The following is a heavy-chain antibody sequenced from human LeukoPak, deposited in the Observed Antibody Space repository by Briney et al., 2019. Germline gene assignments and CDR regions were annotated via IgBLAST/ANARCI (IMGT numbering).Heavy chain of an antibody. CDR3: ARDKPYCSSTSCHPYNWFDP. Sequence: SVKVSCKASGGTFSSYTISWVRQAPGQGLEWMGRIIPILGIANYAQKFQGRVTITADKSTSTAYMELSSLRSEDTAVYYCARDKPYCSSTSCHPYNWFDPWGQGTLVTASS. CDR2: IIPILGIA. CDR1: GGTFSSYT. D-gene: IGHD2-2*01. V-gene: IGHV1-69*04. J-gene: IGHJ5*02.